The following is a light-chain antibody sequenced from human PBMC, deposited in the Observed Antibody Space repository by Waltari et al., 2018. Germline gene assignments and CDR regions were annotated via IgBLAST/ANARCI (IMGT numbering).Light chain of an antibody. CDR3: QSYDSSLSSVV. J-gene: IGLJ2*01. CDR2: GNS. Sequence: QSVLTQPPSVSGAPGQRVTISCPGSSSNIGAGYDVPWYQQRPGTAPKLLIYGNSNRPSGVPDRFSGSKSGTAASLAITGLQAEDEADYYCQSYDSSLSSVVFGGGTKLTVL. V-gene: IGLV1-40*01. CDR1: SSNIGAGYD.